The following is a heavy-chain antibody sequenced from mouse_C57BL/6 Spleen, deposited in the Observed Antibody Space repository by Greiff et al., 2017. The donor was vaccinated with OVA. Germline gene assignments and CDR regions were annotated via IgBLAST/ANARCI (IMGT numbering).Heavy chain of an antibody. D-gene: IGHD1-1*01. CDR2: IYPSDSET. J-gene: IGHJ2*01. Sequence: QVQLKQPGAELVRPGSSVKLSCKASGYTFTSYWMDWVKQRPGQGLEWIGNIYPSDSETHYNQKFKDKATLTVDKSSSTAYMQLSSLPSEDSAVDYCARRITTVVADWGQGTTLTVSS. CDR3: ARRITTVVAD. CDR1: GYTFTSYW. V-gene: IGHV1-61*01.